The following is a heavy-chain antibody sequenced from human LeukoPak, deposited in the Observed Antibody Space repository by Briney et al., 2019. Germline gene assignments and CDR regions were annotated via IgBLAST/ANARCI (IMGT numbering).Heavy chain of an antibody. V-gene: IGHV3-30*18. CDR1: GFTFSSYG. CDR2: ISYDGSNK. J-gene: IGHJ6*03. Sequence: GGSLRLSCAASGFTFSSYGMHWVRQAPGKGLEWVAVISYDGSNKYYADSVKGRFTISRDNSKNTLYLQMNSLRAEDTAVYYCAKDSLGHYYYYYMDVWGKGTTVTVSS. CDR3: AKDSLGHYYYYYMDV.